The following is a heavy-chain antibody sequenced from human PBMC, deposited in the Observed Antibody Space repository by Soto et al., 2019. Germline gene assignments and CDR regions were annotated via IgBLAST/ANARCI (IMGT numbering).Heavy chain of an antibody. Sequence: GGSLRLSCAASGFTFSSYGMHWVRQAPGKGLEWVAVISYDGSNKYYADSVKGRFTISRDNSKNTLYLQMNSLRAEDTAVYYCAKDLPRAIMVYANGFGMDYWGQGTLVTVSS. J-gene: IGHJ4*02. CDR1: GFTFSSYG. CDR3: AKDLPRAIMVYANGFGMDY. V-gene: IGHV3-30*18. CDR2: ISYDGSNK. D-gene: IGHD2-8*01.